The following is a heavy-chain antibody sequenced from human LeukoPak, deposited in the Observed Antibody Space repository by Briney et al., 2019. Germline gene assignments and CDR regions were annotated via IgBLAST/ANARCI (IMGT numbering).Heavy chain of an antibody. CDR2: IYYSGST. D-gene: IGHD4-23*01. CDR3: ATSPQYGGY. V-gene: IGHV4-39*01. CDR1: GGSISSSGYY. Sequence: PSETLSLTCTVSGGSISSSGYYWGWIRQPPGKGLEWIGTIYYSGSTRYNPSLKSRVTISVDTSKNQFSLKLSSVTAADTAVYYCATSPQYGGYLGQGTLVTVSS. J-gene: IGHJ4*02.